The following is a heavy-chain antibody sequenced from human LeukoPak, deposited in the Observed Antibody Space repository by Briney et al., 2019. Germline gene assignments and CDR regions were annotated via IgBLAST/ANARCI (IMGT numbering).Heavy chain of an antibody. Sequence: PSETLSLTCTVSGGSISSYYWSWIRQPAGKGLGWIGRIYTSGSTNYNPSLKSRVTISLDTSKSQFSLKLSSVTAADTAVYYCAREQRDTAMSRGLDYWGQGTLVTVSS. CDR3: AREQRDTAMSRGLDY. CDR1: GGSISSYY. CDR2: IYTSGST. V-gene: IGHV4-4*07. J-gene: IGHJ4*01. D-gene: IGHD5-18*01.